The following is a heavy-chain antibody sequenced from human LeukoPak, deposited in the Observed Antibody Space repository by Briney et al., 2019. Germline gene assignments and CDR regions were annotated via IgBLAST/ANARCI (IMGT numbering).Heavy chain of an antibody. CDR3: ARDDCTNGVCYTSLDY. CDR2: INPNSGGT. V-gene: IGHV1-2*02. D-gene: IGHD2-8*01. Sequence: ASVKVSCKASGYTFTGYYMHWVRQAPGQGLEWMGWINPNSGGTNYAQKLQGRVTMTTDTSTSTAYMELRSLRSDDTAVYYCARDDCTNGVCYTSLDYWGQGTLVTVSS. CDR1: GYTFTGYY. J-gene: IGHJ4*02.